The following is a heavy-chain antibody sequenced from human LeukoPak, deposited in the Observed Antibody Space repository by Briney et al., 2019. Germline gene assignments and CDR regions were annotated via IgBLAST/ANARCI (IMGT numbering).Heavy chain of an antibody. V-gene: IGHV1-24*01. J-gene: IGHJ4*02. Sequence: ASVKVSCKVSGYTFTELSMHWVRQAPGKGLEWMGGFDPEDGETIYAQKFQGRVTMTEDTSTDTAYMELSSLRSEDTAVYYCATGWIQRTQTHFDYWGQGTLVTVSS. D-gene: IGHD5-18*01. CDR1: GYTFTELS. CDR3: ATGWIQRTQTHFDY. CDR2: FDPEDGET.